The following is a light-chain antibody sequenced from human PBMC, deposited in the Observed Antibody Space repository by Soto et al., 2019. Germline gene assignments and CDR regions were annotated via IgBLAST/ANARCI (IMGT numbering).Light chain of an antibody. CDR2: GAL. CDR3: QQYATLPLI. CDR1: QTVSSRF. V-gene: IGKV3-20*01. J-gene: IGKJ4*01. Sequence: EIVLTQSPGTLSLSPGERATLSCRASQTVSSRFLAWYQQQPGQAPRLLIYGALSRTTGIPDRFSGSESGTDFALTISRLEPEDFALYNCQQYATLPLIVGGGTKVEIK.